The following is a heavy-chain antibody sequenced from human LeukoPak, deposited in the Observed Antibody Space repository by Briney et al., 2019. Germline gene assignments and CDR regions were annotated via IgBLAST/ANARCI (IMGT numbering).Heavy chain of an antibody. Sequence: KRSETLSLTCTVSGGSIRSDNSYRGWIRQPPGKGLEWIGSIYYSGNTFYNPSLKSRVTISVDTSKNQFSLKLSSVTAADTAVYYCARNYGSGSYPHYFDYWGQGTLVTVSS. CDR2: IYYSGNT. CDR3: ARNYGSGSYPHYFDY. J-gene: IGHJ4*02. D-gene: IGHD3-10*01. V-gene: IGHV4-39*01. CDR1: GGSIRSDNSY.